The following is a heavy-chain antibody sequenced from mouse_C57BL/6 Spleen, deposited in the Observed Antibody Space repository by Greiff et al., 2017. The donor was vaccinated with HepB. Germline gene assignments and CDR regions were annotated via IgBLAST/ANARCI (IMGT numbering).Heavy chain of an antibody. V-gene: IGHV5-17*01. CDR3: ARGGDYDEGDYYAMDY. CDR2: ISSGSSTI. D-gene: IGHD2-4*01. CDR1: GFTFSDYG. Sequence: DVKLVESGGGLVKPGGSLKLSCAASGFTFSDYGMHWVRQAPEKGLEWVAYISSGSSTIYYADTVKGRFTISRDNAKNTLFLQMTSLRSEDTAMYYCARGGDYDEGDYYAMDYWGQGTSVTVSS. J-gene: IGHJ4*01.